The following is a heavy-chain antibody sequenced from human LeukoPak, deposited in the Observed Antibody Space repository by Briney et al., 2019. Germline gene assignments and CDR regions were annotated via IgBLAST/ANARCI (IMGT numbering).Heavy chain of an antibody. D-gene: IGHD2-2*01. CDR3: AKDLGGSATTV. J-gene: IGHJ4*02. CDR1: GFTFWGHV. V-gene: IGHV3-9*01. CDR2: ISWSGDRM. Sequence: GRSLRLSCAAPGFTFWGHVMPWGRQAPGEGLGWVSSISWSGDRMGYADAVKGRFTISRDNAKNSLFLQMNSLRVEDTASYYCAKDLGGSATTVWGQGTLVTVSS.